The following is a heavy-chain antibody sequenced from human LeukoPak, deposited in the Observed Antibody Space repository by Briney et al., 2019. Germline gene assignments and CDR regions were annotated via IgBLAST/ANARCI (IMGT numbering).Heavy chain of an antibody. V-gene: IGHV4-39*07. D-gene: IGHD3-3*01. CDR1: GGSVSSSSSY. Sequence: PSETLSLTCTVSGGSVSSSSSYWGWIRPPPGKGLEWVGSIYYSGSTYYNPSLKSRVTMSVDTSTNQFSLKLSSVTAADTALYFFARVANPLVTVFAWFDPCGQGTLVTVSS. CDR2: IYYSGST. J-gene: IGHJ5*02. CDR3: ARVANPLVTVFAWFDP.